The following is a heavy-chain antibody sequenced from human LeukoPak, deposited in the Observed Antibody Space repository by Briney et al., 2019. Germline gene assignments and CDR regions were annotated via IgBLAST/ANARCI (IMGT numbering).Heavy chain of an antibody. CDR2: ISAYNGNT. CDR3: ARVDYGDYMHYYYYMDV. CDR1: GYTFTSYG. D-gene: IGHD4-17*01. J-gene: IGHJ6*03. V-gene: IGHV1-18*01. Sequence: ASVKVSCKASGYTFTSYGISWVRQAPGQGLEWMGWISAYNGNTNYAQKLQGRVTMTTDTSTSTAYMELRSLRSDDTAVYYCARVDYGDYMHYYYYMDVWGKGTTVTVSS.